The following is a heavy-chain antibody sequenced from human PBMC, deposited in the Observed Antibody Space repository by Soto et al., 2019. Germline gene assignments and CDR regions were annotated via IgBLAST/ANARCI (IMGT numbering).Heavy chain of an antibody. CDR2: MYPGDSDT. CDR1: GYDFNTNW. Sequence: GESLKISCRGSGYDFNTNWFGWVRQLPGRGLEWVGIMYPGDSDTRYNPSLQGHVTLSVDVTVSTAFLQWRSLETSDTGMYFCARLPRDCNKTSCYYADHWGQGTQVTVSS. CDR3: ARLPRDCNKTSCYYADH. J-gene: IGHJ4*02. V-gene: IGHV5-51*01. D-gene: IGHD3-3*01.